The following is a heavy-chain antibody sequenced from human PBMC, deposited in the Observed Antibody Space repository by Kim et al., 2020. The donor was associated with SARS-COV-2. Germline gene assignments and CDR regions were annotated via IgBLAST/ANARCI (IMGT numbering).Heavy chain of an antibody. CDR2: INPNSGGT. V-gene: IGHV1-2*02. CDR3: AKGYNYGFEGNV. Sequence: ASVKVSCKASGYTFTHYFIHWVRQAPGQGLEWMGRINPNSGGTDSAQKFQGRVTMTRDTSISTVYLELNRLTDDDAAVYYCAKGYNYGFEGNVWGQGTTV. CDR1: GYTFTHYF. D-gene: IGHD3-10*01. J-gene: IGHJ6*02.